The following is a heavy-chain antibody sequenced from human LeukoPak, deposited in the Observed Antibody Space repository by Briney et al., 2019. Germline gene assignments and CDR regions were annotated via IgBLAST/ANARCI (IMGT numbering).Heavy chain of an antibody. J-gene: IGHJ2*01. CDR2: ISGSGGST. V-gene: IGHV3-23*01. CDR3: AKDIVVVPAPVGYFDL. D-gene: IGHD2-2*01. CDR1: GFTFSSYE. Sequence: PGGSLRLSCAASGFTFSSYEMSWARQAPGKGLEWVSGISGSGGSTYYADSVKGRFTISRDNSKNTEYLQMNSLRAEDTAVYYCAKDIVVVPAPVGYFDLWGRGTLVTVSS.